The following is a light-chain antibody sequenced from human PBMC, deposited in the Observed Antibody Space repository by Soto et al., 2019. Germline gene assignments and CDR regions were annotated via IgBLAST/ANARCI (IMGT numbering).Light chain of an antibody. J-gene: IGLJ2*01. Sequence: QSALTQPASVSGSPGQSITISCTGTSSDIGKYNYVSWFQQHPAKAPKLIIFEVSTRPSGVSNRFSGSKSGNTASLTISGLQAEDEAEYYCSSYTGSNINTVVFGGGTKLTVL. V-gene: IGLV2-14*01. CDR2: EVS. CDR3: SSYTGSNINTVV. CDR1: SSDIGKYNY.